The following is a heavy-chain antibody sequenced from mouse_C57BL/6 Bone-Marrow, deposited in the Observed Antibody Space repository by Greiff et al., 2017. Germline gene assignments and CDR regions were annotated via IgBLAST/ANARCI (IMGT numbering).Heavy chain of an antibody. Sequence: EVHLVESGGGLVKPGGSLKFSCAASGFTFSSYTMSWVRQTPERRLEWVATISGGGGNTYYPDSVKGRFTLSRDKAKNTLYLRMSRLRSEDTSLLYCASPYYGSFGFAYWGRVALVTVSA. CDR3: ASPYYGSFGFAY. CDR2: ISGGGGNT. J-gene: IGHJ3*01. V-gene: IGHV5-9*01. D-gene: IGHD2-10*01. CDR1: GFTFSSYT.